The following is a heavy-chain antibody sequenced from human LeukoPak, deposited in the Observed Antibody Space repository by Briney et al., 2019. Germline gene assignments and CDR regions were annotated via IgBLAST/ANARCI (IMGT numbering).Heavy chain of an antibody. CDR1: GFTFSSYS. J-gene: IGHJ5*02. CDR2: ISSSSSYI. CDR3: ARSPGGFGWFDP. Sequence: GGSLRLSCAASGFTFSSYSMNWVRQAPGKGLEWVSSISSSSSYIYYADSVKGRFTISRDNAKNSLYLQMNSLRAEDTAVYYCARSPGGFGWFDPWGQGTLVTVSS. D-gene: IGHD3-16*01. V-gene: IGHV3-21*01.